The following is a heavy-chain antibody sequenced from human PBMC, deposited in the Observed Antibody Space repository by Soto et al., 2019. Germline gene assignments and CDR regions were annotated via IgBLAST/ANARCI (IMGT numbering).Heavy chain of an antibody. CDR1: GGSISSYY. Sequence: SETLSLTCTVSGGSISSYYWSWIRQPPGKGLEWIGYIYYSGSTNYNPSLKSRVTISVDTSKNQFSLKVSSVTAADTAVYYCARTVRSPDTSGYYYYDDWGQGTLVTVSS. J-gene: IGHJ4*02. CDR3: ARTVRSPDTSGYYYYDD. V-gene: IGHV4-59*01. D-gene: IGHD3-22*01. CDR2: IYYSGST.